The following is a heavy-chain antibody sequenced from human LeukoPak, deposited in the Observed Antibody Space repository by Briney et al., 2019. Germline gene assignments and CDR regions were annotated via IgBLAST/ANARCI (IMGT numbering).Heavy chain of an antibody. V-gene: IGHV4-59*01. CDR1: GGSLSSYY. CDR3: ARVGGGSYSYFDY. Sequence: SETLSLTCTVSGGSLSSYYWSWLRQPPGKGLEWIGYIYYSGSTNYNPSLKSRVTISVDTSKNQFSLKLSSVTAADTAVYYCARVGGGSYSYFDYWGQGTLVTVSS. CDR2: IYYSGST. D-gene: IGHD1-26*01. J-gene: IGHJ4*02.